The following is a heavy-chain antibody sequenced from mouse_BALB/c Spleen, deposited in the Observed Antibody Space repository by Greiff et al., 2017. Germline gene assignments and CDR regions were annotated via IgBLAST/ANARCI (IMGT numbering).Heavy chain of an antibody. V-gene: IGHV1-14*01. D-gene: IGHD2-4*01. CDR3: ARKGSIYYDYDEWFAY. CDR2: INPYNDGT. CDR1: GYTFTSYV. J-gene: IGHJ3*01. Sequence: VQLQQSGPELVKPGASVKMSCKASGYTFTSYVMHWVKQKPGQGLEWIGYINPYNDGTKYNEKFKGKATLTSDKSSSTAYMELSSLTSEDSAVYYCARKGSIYYDYDEWFAYWGQGTLVTVSA.